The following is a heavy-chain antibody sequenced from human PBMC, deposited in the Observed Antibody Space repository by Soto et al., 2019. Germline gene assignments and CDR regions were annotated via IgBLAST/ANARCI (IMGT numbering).Heavy chain of an antibody. V-gene: IGHV1-3*04. J-gene: IGHJ4*02. Sequence: VKVSCKASGYTFTSYAMHWVRQAPGQRLEWMGWINTGNDNTKYSQKFQGRVAFTRDTSASTAYMELSSLRSEDTAVYYCAKDRRPYSSSWLAAFFDYWGQGTLVTVSS. CDR1: GYTFTSYA. CDR3: AKDRRPYSSSWLAAFFDY. CDR2: INTGNDNT. D-gene: IGHD6-13*01.